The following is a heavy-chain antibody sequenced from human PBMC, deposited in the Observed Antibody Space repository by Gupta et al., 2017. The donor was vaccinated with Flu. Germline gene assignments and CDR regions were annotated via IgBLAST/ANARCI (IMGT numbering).Heavy chain of an antibody. J-gene: IGHJ4*02. Sequence: QVQLVQSGAEVKKPGASVKVSCKASGYTFTGYYMHWVRQAPGQGLEWMGWINPNSGGTNYAQKFQGRVTMTRDTSISTAYMELSRLRSDDTAVYYCAREGGIAVAGHFFDYWGQGTLVTVSS. CDR1: GYTFTGYY. CDR2: INPNSGGT. CDR3: AREGGIAVAGHFFDY. D-gene: IGHD6-19*01. V-gene: IGHV1-2*02.